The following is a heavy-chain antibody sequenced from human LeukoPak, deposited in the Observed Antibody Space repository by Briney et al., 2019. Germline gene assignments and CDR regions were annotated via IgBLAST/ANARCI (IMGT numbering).Heavy chain of an antibody. CDR3: ARGLGDSSGYYYSDN. D-gene: IGHD3-22*01. CDR2: IIPIFGTG. CDR1: GGTFSTYA. Sequence: SVKVSCKTSGGTFSTYAISWVRQAPGQGLEWMGGIIPIFGTGDYAQKFQGRVTITADESTSTAYMELSSLRSEDTAVYYCARGLGDSSGYYYSDNWGQGTLVTVSS. V-gene: IGHV1-69*01. J-gene: IGHJ4*02.